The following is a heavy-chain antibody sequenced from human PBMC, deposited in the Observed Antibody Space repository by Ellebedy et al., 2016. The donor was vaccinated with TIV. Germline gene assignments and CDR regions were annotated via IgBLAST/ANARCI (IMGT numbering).Heavy chain of an antibody. J-gene: IGHJ4*02. V-gene: IGHV4-38-2*02. CDR3: ARGTYYDFWSGYYPHFDY. Sequence: GSLRLXXTVSGYSISSGYYWGWIRQPPGKGLEWIGSIHYDGSAYYNPSLKSRVTISVDTSKNQFSLKLSSVTAADTAVYYCARGTYYDFWSGYYPHFDYWGQGTLVTVSS. D-gene: IGHD3-3*01. CDR2: IHYDGSA. CDR1: GYSISSGYY.